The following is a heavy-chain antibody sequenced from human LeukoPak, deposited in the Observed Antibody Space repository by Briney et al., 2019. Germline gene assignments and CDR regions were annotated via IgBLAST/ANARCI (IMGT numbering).Heavy chain of an antibody. J-gene: IGHJ3*02. CDR3: ARDLEMATIGAFDI. D-gene: IGHD5-24*01. CDR1: SGSISSYY. CDR2: IYYSGST. V-gene: IGHV4-59*01. Sequence: SETLSLTCTVSSGSISSYYWSWIRQPPGKGLEWIGYIYYSGSTNYNPSLKSRVTISVDTSKNQFSLKLSSVTAADTAVYYCARDLEMATIGAFDIWGQGTMVTVSS.